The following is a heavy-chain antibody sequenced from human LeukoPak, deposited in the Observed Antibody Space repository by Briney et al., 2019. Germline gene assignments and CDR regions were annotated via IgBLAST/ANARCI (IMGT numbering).Heavy chain of an antibody. J-gene: IGHJ6*02. CDR3: ARRSGSYYYYYGMDV. Sequence: SVKVSCKASGGTFSSYAISWVRQTPGQGLEWMGRIIPILGIANYAQKIQGRVTITADKSTSTAYMELSSLRSEDTAVYYCARRSGSYYYYYGMDVWGQGTTVTVSS. V-gene: IGHV1-69*04. CDR1: GGTFSSYA. CDR2: IIPILGIA. D-gene: IGHD1-26*01.